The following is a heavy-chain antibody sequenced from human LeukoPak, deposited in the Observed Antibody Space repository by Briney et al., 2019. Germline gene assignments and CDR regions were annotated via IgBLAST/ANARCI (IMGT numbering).Heavy chain of an antibody. CDR1: GGTFSSYA. J-gene: IGHJ3*02. Sequence: GASVWVSCTASGGTFSSYAISWVRQAPRQGLEWMGRIIPIFGIANYTQKFQGRVTITADKATSKAYMGPSSRRSENTAVYYWARDDYGDYGSPVPNAFDIWGQGTMVTVSS. V-gene: IGHV1-69*04. D-gene: IGHD4-17*01. CDR3: ARDDYGDYGSPVPNAFDI. CDR2: IIPIFGIA.